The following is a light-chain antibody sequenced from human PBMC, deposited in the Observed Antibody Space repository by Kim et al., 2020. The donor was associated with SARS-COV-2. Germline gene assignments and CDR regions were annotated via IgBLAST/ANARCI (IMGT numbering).Light chain of an antibody. CDR1: NIGSKS. Sequence: APGKTARLTCGGNNIGSKSVHWYQQKPGQARVLVIYYDSDRPSGIPERFSGSDSGNTATLTISRVEAGDEADYYCQVWDSSSDHPVFGGGTQLTVL. CDR3: QVWDSSSDHPV. CDR2: YDS. J-gene: IGLJ3*02. V-gene: IGLV3-21*04.